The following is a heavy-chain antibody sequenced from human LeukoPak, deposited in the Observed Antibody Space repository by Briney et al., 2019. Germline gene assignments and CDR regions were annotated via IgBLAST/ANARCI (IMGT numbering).Heavy chain of an antibody. CDR1: GFTFSSYG. V-gene: IGHV3-33*01. J-gene: IGHJ3*02. CDR2: MWYDGSNK. CDR3: ARDQGYYYDSSATTDAFDI. D-gene: IGHD3-22*01. Sequence: GGSLRLSCAASGFTFSSYGMHWVRQAPGKGLEWVAVMWYDGSNKYYADSVKGRFTTSRDNSKNTLYLQMNSLRAEDTAVYYCARDQGYYYDSSATTDAFDIWGQGTMVTVSS.